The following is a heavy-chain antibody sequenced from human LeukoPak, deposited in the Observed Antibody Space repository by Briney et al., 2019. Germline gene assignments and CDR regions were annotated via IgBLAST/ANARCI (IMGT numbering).Heavy chain of an antibody. J-gene: IGHJ5*02. CDR1: GGSISSANYY. CDR3: AREPPYSYNWFDP. D-gene: IGHD1-26*01. Sequence: SETLSLTCTVSGGSISSANYYWSWIRQPAGKGLEWIGRIYTSGSTNYNPSLKSRVTISVDTSKNQFSLKLNSVTAADTAVYYCAREPPYSYNWFDPWGQGTLVTVSS. V-gene: IGHV4-61*02. CDR2: IYTSGST.